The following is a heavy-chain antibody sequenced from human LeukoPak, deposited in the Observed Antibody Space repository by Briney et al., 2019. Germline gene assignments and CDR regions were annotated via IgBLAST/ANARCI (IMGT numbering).Heavy chain of an antibody. CDR1: GYTFTSYY. Sequence: ASVKVSCKASGYTFTSYYMHWVRQAPGQGLEWXGXIXPXGGSTXXXXXXXXRXXXTRDTSTSTVYMELSSLRSEDTAVYYCAREYGHTPLDYWGQGTLVTVSS. CDR3: AREYGHTPLDY. J-gene: IGHJ4*02. D-gene: IGHD4-17*01. V-gene: IGHV1-46*01. CDR2: IXPXGGST.